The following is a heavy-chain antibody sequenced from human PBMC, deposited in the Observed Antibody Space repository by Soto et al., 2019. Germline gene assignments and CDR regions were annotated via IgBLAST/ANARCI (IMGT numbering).Heavy chain of an antibody. V-gene: IGHV3-33*01. Sequence: GGSLRLSCAASGFTFSSYGMHWVRQAPGKGLEWVAVIWYDGSNKYYADSVKGRFTISRDNSKNTLYLQMNSLRAEDTAVYYCARDLRYYDSSGQFDPWGQGTLGTVSS. D-gene: IGHD3-22*01. CDR3: ARDLRYYDSSGQFDP. CDR2: IWYDGSNK. CDR1: GFTFSSYG. J-gene: IGHJ5*02.